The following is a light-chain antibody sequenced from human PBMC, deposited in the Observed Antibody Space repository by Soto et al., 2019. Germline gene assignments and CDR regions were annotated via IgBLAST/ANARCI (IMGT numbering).Light chain of an antibody. CDR2: AAS. Sequence: DIQMSHSPASRVAYGGGRVTITFRASQSISNYLNWYQQKPGKAPKLLIYAASSLQSGVPSRFSGRGSGTDFTLTISCLQSEDFATYYCQQANSLFSFGPGTKVDIK. CDR1: QSISNY. CDR3: QQANSLFS. J-gene: IGKJ3*01. V-gene: IGKV1-39*01.